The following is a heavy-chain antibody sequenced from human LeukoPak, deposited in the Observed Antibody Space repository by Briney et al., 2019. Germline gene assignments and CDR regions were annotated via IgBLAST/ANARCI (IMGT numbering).Heavy chain of an antibody. V-gene: IGHV1-46*01. D-gene: IGHD3-10*01. Sequence: ASVKVSCKASGYTFTGYYMHWVRQAPGQGLEWMGIINPSGGSTSYAQKFQGRVTMTRDTSTSTVYMELSGLRSEDTAVYYCARDSIITMVRGVMINYYYYMDVWGKGTTVTISS. J-gene: IGHJ6*03. CDR3: ARDSIITMVRGVMINYYYYMDV. CDR1: GYTFTGYY. CDR2: INPSGGST.